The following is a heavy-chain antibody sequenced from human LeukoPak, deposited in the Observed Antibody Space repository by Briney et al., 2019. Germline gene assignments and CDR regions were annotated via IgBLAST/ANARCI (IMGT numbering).Heavy chain of an antibody. V-gene: IGHV4-39*01. J-gene: IGHJ4*02. D-gene: IGHD1-26*01. CDR1: GGSISSSSYY. Sequence: KTSETLSLTRTVSGGSISSSSYYWGWVRQPPGKGLEWIGTIYYGGSTYYNPSLKSRVTISVDTSKNQFSLKLTSVTAADTAVYYCARQSGSYRDPPAGWGQGTLVTVSS. CDR3: ARQSGSYRDPPAG. CDR2: IYYGGST.